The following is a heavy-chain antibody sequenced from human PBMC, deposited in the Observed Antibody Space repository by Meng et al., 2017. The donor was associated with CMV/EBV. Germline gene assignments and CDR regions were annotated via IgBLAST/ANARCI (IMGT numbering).Heavy chain of an antibody. CDR2: IVVGSGNT. CDR3: AADFGDYVVVAPYYYYGMDD. J-gene: IGHJ6*02. Sequence: SVKVSCKASGFTFTSSAVQWVRQARGQRLEWIGWIVVGSGNTNYAQKFQERVTITRDMSTSTAYMELSSLRSEDTAVYYCAADFGDYVVVAPYYYYGMDDWGQGTTVTVSS. CDR1: GFTFTSSA. V-gene: IGHV1-58*01. D-gene: IGHD2-15*01.